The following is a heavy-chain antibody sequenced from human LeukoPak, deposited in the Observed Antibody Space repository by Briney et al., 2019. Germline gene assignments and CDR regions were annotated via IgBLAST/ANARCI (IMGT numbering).Heavy chain of an antibody. Sequence: PSQTLSLTCTVSGGSISRYYWSWIRQPPGKGLGWIWYIYYSGSTNYNPSLKSRVTISVDTSKNQFSLKLISVTAADTAVYYCARVVGGSSGYYYYYYMDVWGKGTTVTVSS. CDR3: ARVVGGSSGYYYYYYMDV. D-gene: IGHD6-6*01. CDR1: GGSISRYY. CDR2: IYYSGST. J-gene: IGHJ6*03. V-gene: IGHV4-59*01.